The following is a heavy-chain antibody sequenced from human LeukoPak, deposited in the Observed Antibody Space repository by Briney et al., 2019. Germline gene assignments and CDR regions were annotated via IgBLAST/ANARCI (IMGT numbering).Heavy chain of an antibody. V-gene: IGHV1-69*05. CDR3: AREGGGYSYGLYPF. D-gene: IGHD5-18*01. CDR1: GGTFSSYA. J-gene: IGHJ4*02. Sequence: SVKVSCKASGGTFSSYAISWVRQAPGQGLEWMGRIIPIFGTANYAQKFQGRVAITTDESTSTAYMELSSLRSEDTAVYYCAREGGGYSYGLYPFWGQGTLVTVSS. CDR2: IIPIFGTA.